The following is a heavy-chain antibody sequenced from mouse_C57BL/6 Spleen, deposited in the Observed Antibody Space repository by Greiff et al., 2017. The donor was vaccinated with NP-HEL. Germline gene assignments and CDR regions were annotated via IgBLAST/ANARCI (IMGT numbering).Heavy chain of an antibody. J-gene: IGHJ4*01. V-gene: IGHV4-1*01. D-gene: IGHD1-1*01. CDR2: INPDSSTI. CDR1: GIDFSRYW. Sequence: EVQLHQSGGGLVQPGGSLKLSCAASGIDFSRYWMSWVRRAPGKGLEWIGEINPDSSTINYAPSLKDKFIISRDNAKNTLYLQMSKVRSEDTALYYCAREITTVEGYAMDYWGQGTSVTVSS. CDR3: AREITTVEGYAMDY.